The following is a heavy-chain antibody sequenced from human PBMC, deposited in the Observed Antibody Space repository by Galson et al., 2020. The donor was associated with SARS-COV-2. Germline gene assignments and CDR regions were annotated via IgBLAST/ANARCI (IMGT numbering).Heavy chain of an antibody. V-gene: IGHV3-11*01. CDR3: ARDGPSRSGGSCFDY. D-gene: IGHD2-15*01. CDR2: ISSSGSTI. J-gene: IGHJ4*02. CDR1: GFTFSDYY. Sequence: NSGGSLRLSCPAPGFTFSDYYMSWTRQAPGKGLEWVSYISSSGSTIYYADSVQGRCTIYRDHAKHSLYLQMNSLRAEDTAVYYCARDGPSRSGGSCFDYWGQGTLVTVAS.